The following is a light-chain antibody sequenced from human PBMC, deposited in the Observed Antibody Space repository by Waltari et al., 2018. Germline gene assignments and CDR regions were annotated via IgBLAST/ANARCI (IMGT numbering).Light chain of an antibody. CDR2: DNN. CDR3: ATWDGSLSVVL. J-gene: IGLJ2*01. V-gene: IGLV1-51*01. Sequence: QSVLTQPPSVSAAPGQKVTISCSASTSTIGNNYVSWYQHLPGTAPKLRIYDNNKRPAGIPDRSSGSNSGTSATLGITGLETGDEADYYCATWDGSLSVVLFGGGTKVTVL. CDR1: TSTIGNNY.